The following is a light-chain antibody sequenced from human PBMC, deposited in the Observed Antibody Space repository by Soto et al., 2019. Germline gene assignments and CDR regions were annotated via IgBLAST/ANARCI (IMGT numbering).Light chain of an antibody. J-gene: IGLJ1*01. CDR3: SSYTSSSTPYV. V-gene: IGLV2-14*01. CDR2: EVS. CDR1: SSEVGGYNY. Sequence: QSALTQPASVSGSTRQSITISCTRTSSEVGGYNYVSWYQQHPGKAPKLMIYEVSNRPSGVSNRFSGSKSGNTASLTISGLQAEDEADYYCSSYTSSSTPYVFGTGTKLTVL.